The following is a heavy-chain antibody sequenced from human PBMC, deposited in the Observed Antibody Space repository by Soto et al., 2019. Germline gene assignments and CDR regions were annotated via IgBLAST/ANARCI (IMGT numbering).Heavy chain of an antibody. V-gene: IGHV3-74*01. CDR1: GYTNNGYY. J-gene: IGHJ6*02. CDR2: LNEDGSFT. Sequence: KLSCKASGYTNNGYYLHWARQVPGKGLVWVSRLNEDGSFTSYADSVKGRFTIFRDNAKKTLYLEMNSLRAEDSAVYYCGRDLSGRADVWGQGTTVTVSS. CDR3: GRDLSGRADV. D-gene: IGHD3-10*01.